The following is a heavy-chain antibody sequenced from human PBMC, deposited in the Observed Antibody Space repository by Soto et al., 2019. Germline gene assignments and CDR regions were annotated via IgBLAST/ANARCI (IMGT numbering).Heavy chain of an antibody. CDR2: ISGYKGDT. J-gene: IGHJ3*02. CDR3: ARIEYCSGGNCYSAFDI. D-gene: IGHD2-15*01. Sequence: GASVKVSCKASGDTFINSGISWVRQAPGQGLEWMGWISGYKGDTNYAQKFQGRVTLTTDTSTSTAYMELRSLTPGDTAIYYCARIEYCSGGNCYSAFDIWGQGTLVTVSS. V-gene: IGHV1-18*01. CDR1: GDTFINSG.